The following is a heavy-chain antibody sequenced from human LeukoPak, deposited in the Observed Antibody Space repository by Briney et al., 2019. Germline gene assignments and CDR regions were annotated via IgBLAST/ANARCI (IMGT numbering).Heavy chain of an antibody. CDR3: ARAALRITIFGVAGGTGMDV. D-gene: IGHD3-3*01. V-gene: IGHV4-34*01. J-gene: IGHJ6*02. Sequence: SETLSLTCAVYGGSFSGYYWGWIRQPPGKGLEWIGEINHSGSTNYNPSLKSRVTISVDTSKNQFSLKLSSVTAADTAVYYCARAALRITIFGVAGGTGMDVWGQGTTVTV. CDR1: GGSFSGYY. CDR2: INHSGST.